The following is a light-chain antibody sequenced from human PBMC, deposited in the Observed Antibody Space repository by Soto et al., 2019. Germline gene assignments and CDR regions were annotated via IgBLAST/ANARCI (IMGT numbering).Light chain of an antibody. CDR1: QGISSY. J-gene: IGKJ1*01. V-gene: IGKV1-8*01. CDR3: QQYYSYPRT. CDR2: AAS. Sequence: AIRMTQSPSSFSASTGDRVTITCRASQGISSYLAWYQQKPWKAPKLLIYAASTLQSGVPSRFSGSGSGTDFTLNISCLQPEDFATYYCQQYYSYPRTFGQGTKVDIK.